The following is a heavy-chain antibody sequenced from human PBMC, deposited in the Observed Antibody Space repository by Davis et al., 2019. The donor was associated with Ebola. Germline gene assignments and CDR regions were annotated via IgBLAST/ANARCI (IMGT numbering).Heavy chain of an antibody. Sequence: ASVKVFCKTSGFTFTENYLHWVRQAPGQGLEWMGWINLKSGATNYAPKFQGWVTMTRDTSITTAYMELTSLKSEDTGMYYCARPKMITDLQSWGQGTLVTVSS. D-gene: IGHD4-11*01. CDR3: ARPKMITDLQS. CDR2: INLKSGAT. V-gene: IGHV1-2*04. CDR1: GFTFTENY. J-gene: IGHJ4*02.